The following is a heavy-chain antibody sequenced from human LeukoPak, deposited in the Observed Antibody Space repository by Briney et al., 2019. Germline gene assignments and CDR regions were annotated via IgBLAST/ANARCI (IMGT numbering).Heavy chain of an antibody. V-gene: IGHV3-7*01. CDR3: ARDHGSGWYPANYYYYGMDV. CDR2: IKQDGSEK. J-gene: IGHJ6*02. Sequence: GGSLRLSCAASGFTFSSYWMSWVRQAPGEGLDGVANIKQDGSEKYHVDSVKGRFTISRDHAKNSLYLQMNSLRAEDTAVYYCARDHGSGWYPANYYYYGMDVWGQGTTVTVSS. D-gene: IGHD6-19*01. CDR1: GFTFSSYW.